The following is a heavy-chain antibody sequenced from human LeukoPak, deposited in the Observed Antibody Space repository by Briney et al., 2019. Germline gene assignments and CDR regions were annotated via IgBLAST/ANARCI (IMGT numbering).Heavy chain of an antibody. CDR3: GRGHWGLDY. V-gene: IGHV3-11*04. CDR2: ISNSGSSI. CDR1: GFTFSDSY. Sequence: YPGGSLRLSCAASGFTFSDSYMTWLRQASGKGLEWVSYISNSGSSIYYADSVKGRFTTSRDNAKSSLYLQMNSLRAEDTAVYYCGRGHWGLDYWGQGALVTVSS. J-gene: IGHJ4*02. D-gene: IGHD7-27*01.